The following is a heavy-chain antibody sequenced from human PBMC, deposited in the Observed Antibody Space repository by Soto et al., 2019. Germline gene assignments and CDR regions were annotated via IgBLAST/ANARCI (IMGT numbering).Heavy chain of an antibody. CDR1: GGSISSGDYY. V-gene: IGHV4-30-4*01. Sequence: SETLSLTCTVSGGSISSGDYYWSWIGQPPGKGLEWIGYIYYSGSTYYNPSLKSRVAISMDMSKNQFSLRLRSVTAADTALYFCARAIYCRSASCSNWFDPWGQGIPVTVSS. CDR3: ARAIYCRSASCSNWFDP. D-gene: IGHD2-2*01. CDR2: IYYSGST. J-gene: IGHJ5*02.